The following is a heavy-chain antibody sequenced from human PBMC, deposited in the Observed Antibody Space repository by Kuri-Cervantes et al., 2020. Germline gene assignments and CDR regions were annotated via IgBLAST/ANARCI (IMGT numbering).Heavy chain of an antibody. V-gene: IGHV3-9*01. D-gene: IGHD3-10*01. CDR3: AKGSGSEIY. CDR2: ISGSGGST. J-gene: IGHJ4*02. CDR1: GFTFDDYA. Sequence: GGSLRLSCAASGFTFDDYAMHWVRQAPGKGLEWVSAISGSGGSTYYADSVKGRFTISRDNAKSSLFLQMNSLRVEDTAMYYCAKGSGSEIYWGQGTLVTVSS.